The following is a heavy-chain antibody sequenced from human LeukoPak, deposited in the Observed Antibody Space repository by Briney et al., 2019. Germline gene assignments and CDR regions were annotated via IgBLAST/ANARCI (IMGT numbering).Heavy chain of an antibody. J-gene: IGHJ6*03. D-gene: IGHD3-22*01. CDR1: GGSFSGYY. V-gene: IGHV4-34*01. Sequence: SETLSLTCAVYGGSFSGYYWSWIRQPPGKGLEWIGEINHSGSTNYNPSLKSRVTISVDTSKNQFSLKLSSVTAADTAVYYCARKGRSSGYPYYYYYYMDVWGKGTTVTVSS. CDR2: INHSGST. CDR3: ARKGRSSGYPYYYYYYMDV.